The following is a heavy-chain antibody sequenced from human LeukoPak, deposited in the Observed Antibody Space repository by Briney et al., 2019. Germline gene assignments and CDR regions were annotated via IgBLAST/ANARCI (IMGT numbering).Heavy chain of an antibody. V-gene: IGHV4-39*01. Sequence: SETLSLTCTVSGGSISSSSYYWGWIRQPPGKGLEWIGSIYYSGSTYYNPSLKSRVTISVDTSKNQFSLKLSSVTAADTAVYYCARQGKGSSGYYNYWGQGTLVTVSS. J-gene: IGHJ4*02. CDR3: ARQGKGSSGYYNY. D-gene: IGHD3-22*01. CDR1: GGSISSSSYY. CDR2: IYYSGST.